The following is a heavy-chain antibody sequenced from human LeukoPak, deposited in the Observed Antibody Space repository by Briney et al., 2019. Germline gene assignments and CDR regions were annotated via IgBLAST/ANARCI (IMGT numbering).Heavy chain of an antibody. D-gene: IGHD4-11*01. V-gene: IGHV4-59*01. Sequence: PSETLSLTCTASSASISSYYWSWIRQTPGQGLQWIGWIHYNGNTNYNPSLKSRVTMSSDMSKNQFSLNLRSVTAADTALYYCASSSGHYRSQIWGQGTMVTVSS. CDR2: IHYNGNT. J-gene: IGHJ3*02. CDR1: SASISSYY. CDR3: ASSSGHYRSQI.